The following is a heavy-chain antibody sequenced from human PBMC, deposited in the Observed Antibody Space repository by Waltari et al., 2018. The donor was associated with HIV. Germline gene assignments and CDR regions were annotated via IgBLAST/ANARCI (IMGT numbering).Heavy chain of an antibody. D-gene: IGHD2-2*01. V-gene: IGHV3-30-3*01. CDR3: ARDPQYCSSTSCSYYFDY. CDR2: ISYDGSNK. CDR1: GFPFRHYA. J-gene: IGHJ4*02. Sequence: VQLVESGGGVVQPGRSLRLSCSPVGFPFRHYATPCVCQAPAKGLEWVAVISYDGSNKYYADSVKGRFTISRDNSKNTLYLQMNSLRAEDTAVYYCARDPQYCSSTSCSYYFDYWGQGTLVTVSS.